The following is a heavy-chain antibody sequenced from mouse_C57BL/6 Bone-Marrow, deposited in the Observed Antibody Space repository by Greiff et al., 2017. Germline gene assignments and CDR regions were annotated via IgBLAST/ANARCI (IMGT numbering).Heavy chain of an antibody. D-gene: IGHD2-4*01. CDR3: ARDDYGIWYFDV. J-gene: IGHJ1*03. V-gene: IGHV5-4*01. Sequence: EVKLQESGGGLVKPGGSLKLSCAASGFTFSSYAMSWVRQTPEKRLEWVATISDGGSYTYYPDNVKGRFTISRDNAKNNLYLQMSHLKSEDTAMYYCARDDYGIWYFDVWGTGTTLTVSS. CDR2: ISDGGSYT. CDR1: GFTFSSYA.